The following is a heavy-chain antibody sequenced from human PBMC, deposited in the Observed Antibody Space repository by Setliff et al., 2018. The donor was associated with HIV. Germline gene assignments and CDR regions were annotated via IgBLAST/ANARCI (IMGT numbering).Heavy chain of an antibody. CDR1: GYTFTGHY. CDR2: VHPNSGDA. Sequence: ASVKVSCKASGYTFTGHYLHWVRQAPGQGLEWLGWVHPNSGDAIYAQNFQGRVTMTRDTSINAAYMELRGLRSDDTAVYYCARNFGLSPSGKYYYYYGMDIWGQGTTVTSP. V-gene: IGHV1-2*02. D-gene: IGHD3-10*01. CDR3: ARNFGLSPSGKYYYYYGMDI. J-gene: IGHJ6*02.